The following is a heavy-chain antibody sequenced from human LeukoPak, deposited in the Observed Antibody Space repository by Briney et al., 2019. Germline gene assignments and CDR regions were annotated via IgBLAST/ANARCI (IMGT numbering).Heavy chain of an antibody. CDR3: AKGGKNIAAAGYFDY. CDR1: GFTFSSYA. J-gene: IGHJ4*02. Sequence: WGSLRLSCAASGFTFSSYAMSWVSQAPGKGLEWVSAISGSGGDTYYADSVKGRFTISRDNSKNTLYLQMDSLRAEDTAVYYCAKGGKNIAAAGYFDYWGQGTLVTVSS. CDR2: ISGSGGDT. D-gene: IGHD6-13*01. V-gene: IGHV3-23*01.